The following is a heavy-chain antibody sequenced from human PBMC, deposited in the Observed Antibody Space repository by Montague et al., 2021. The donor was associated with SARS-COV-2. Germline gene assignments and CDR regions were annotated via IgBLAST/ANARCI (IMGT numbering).Heavy chain of an antibody. CDR3: AKDLGFSGNYGPDY. CDR2: ISGAGFTT. CDR1: GFTFITYA. Sequence: SLRLSCAASGFTFITYAMSWVRQAPGKGLEWVSGISGAGFTTNYADSVKGRFTISRDNPKNTLFLQMDSLRPEDTAIYYCAKDLGFSGNYGPDYWGQGIPLTGS. D-gene: IGHD1-26*01. J-gene: IGHJ4*02. V-gene: IGHV3-23*01.